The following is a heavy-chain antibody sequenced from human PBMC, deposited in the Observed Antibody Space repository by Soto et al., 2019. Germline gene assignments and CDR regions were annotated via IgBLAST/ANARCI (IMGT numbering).Heavy chain of an antibody. D-gene: IGHD3-10*01. J-gene: IGHJ3*01. V-gene: IGHV2-5*02. Sequence: QITLKESGPTLVRPTQTLTLTCTFSGFSLSTSGVGVGWIRQPPGKALEWLALIYWDDDKRYRPSLKSRLTSTKDTSKNQVVVTMTNMDPVDTGTYYCAHMRNYDGSGRHAFDLWGQGTMVTVSS. CDR3: AHMRNYDGSGRHAFDL. CDR2: IYWDDDK. CDR1: GFSLSTSGVG.